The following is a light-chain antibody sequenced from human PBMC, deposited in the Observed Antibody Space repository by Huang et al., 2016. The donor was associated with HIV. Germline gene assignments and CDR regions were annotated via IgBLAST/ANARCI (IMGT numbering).Light chain of an antibody. V-gene: IGKV1-9*01. CDR3: QQLHSYPIT. CDR2: AAS. CDR1: QDIINS. Sequence: IQLTQSPSSLSASVGDRVTITCRASQDIINSLVWYQHSPGQAPKLLIYAASSLQSGVPSRYGGSGSGTDFTLTISNLQPDDFATYYCQQLHSYPITFGQGTRLEIK. J-gene: IGKJ5*01.